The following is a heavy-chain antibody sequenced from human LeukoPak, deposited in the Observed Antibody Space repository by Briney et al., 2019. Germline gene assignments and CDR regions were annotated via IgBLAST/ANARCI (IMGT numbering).Heavy chain of an antibody. D-gene: IGHD6-13*01. V-gene: IGHV1-3*01. CDR2: INAGNGNT. CDR1: GYTFTTCA. Sequence: ASVKVSCKASGYTFTTCAMHWVRQAPGQRLEWMGWINAGNGNTKYSQKFQARVTITRDTSASTAYMELSSLRSEDTAVYYCARDPIGSRWPYYFDYWGQGTLVTVSS. CDR3: ARDPIGSRWPYYFDY. J-gene: IGHJ4*02.